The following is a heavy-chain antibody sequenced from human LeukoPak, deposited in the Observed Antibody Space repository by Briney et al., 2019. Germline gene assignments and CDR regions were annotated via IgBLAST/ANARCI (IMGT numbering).Heavy chain of an antibody. D-gene: IGHD6-13*01. V-gene: IGHV3-9*01. CDR1: GFTFDDYA. CDR3: AKSSSSWRETGIDY. J-gene: IGHJ4*02. Sequence: SGGSLRLSCAASGFTFDDYAMHWVRQAPGKGLEWVSGISWNSGSTGYADSVRGRFTISRDNAKNSLYLQMNSLKPEDTAFYYCAKSSSSWRETGIDYWGQGTLVTVSS. CDR2: ISWNSGST.